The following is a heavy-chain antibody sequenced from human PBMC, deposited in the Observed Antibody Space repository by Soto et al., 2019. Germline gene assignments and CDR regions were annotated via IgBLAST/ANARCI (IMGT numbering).Heavy chain of an antibody. J-gene: IGHJ5*02. CDR2: ISSSGSTI. V-gene: IGHV3-11*01. CDR3: ARAGAAADFDWFDP. D-gene: IGHD6-13*01. Sequence: GGSLRLSCAASGFTFSDYYMSWIRQAPGKGLEWVSYISSSGSTIYYADSMKGRFTISRDNAKNSLYLQMNSLRAEDTAVYYCARAGAAADFDWFDPWGQGTLVTVSS. CDR1: GFTFSDYY.